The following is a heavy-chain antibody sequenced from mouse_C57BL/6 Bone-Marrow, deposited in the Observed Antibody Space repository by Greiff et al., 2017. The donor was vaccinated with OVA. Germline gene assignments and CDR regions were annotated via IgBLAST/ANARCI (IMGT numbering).Heavy chain of an antibody. Sequence: VQLQQSGAELVRPGASVTLSCKASGYTFTDYEMHWVKQTPVHGLEWIGAIDPETGGTAYNQKFKGKAILTADKSSSTAYMELRSLTSEDSAVYYCTRYYGRHWYFDVWGTGTTVTVSS. V-gene: IGHV1-15*01. D-gene: IGHD1-1*01. CDR3: TRYYGRHWYFDV. CDR2: IDPETGGT. CDR1: GYTFTDYE. J-gene: IGHJ1*03.